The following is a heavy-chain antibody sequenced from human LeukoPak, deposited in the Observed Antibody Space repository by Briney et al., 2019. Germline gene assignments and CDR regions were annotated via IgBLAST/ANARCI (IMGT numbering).Heavy chain of an antibody. J-gene: IGHJ5*02. V-gene: IGHV1-2*02. CDR1: GYTFTGYY. CDR2: INPKNDGR. D-gene: IGHD3-3*01. Sequence: ASVKVSRKSSGYTFTGYYMHWLRQAPAQGLEWMGWINPKNDGRNDAQKVQGRVTMTRDRSISKADMELSRLTSDETAVYYCARTPHTIFGVGNNAAPSYNWFDPWGQGTLVTVSS. CDR3: ARTPHTIFGVGNNAAPSYNWFDP.